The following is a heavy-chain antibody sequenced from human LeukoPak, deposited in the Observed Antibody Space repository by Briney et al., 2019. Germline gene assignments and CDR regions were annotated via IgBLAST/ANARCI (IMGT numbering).Heavy chain of an antibody. CDR1: GGSMSSGSYY. D-gene: IGHD6-19*01. V-gene: IGHV4-61*02. CDR3: VRSWDSSGSYVYYYMDV. CDR2: IKTSGTT. Sequence: SETLSLTCTVSGGSMSSGSYYWSSIRQPAGKGLEWIGRIKTSGTTDYNPSLESRVTILVDTSKNQFSLNLSSVTATDTAVYYCVRSWDSSGSYVYYYMDVWGKGTTVTVSS. J-gene: IGHJ6*03.